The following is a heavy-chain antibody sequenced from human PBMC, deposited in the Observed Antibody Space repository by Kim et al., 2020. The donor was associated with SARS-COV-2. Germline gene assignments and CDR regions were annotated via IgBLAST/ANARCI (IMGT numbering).Heavy chain of an antibody. CDR2: IHYSGNS. CDR3: ARDHKAGLDS. V-gene: IGHV4-61*08. CDR1: GGSVNTGGNY. Sequence: SETLSLTCTVSGGSVNTGGNYWTWVRQPPGKGLEWIGHIHYSGNSIYNPSLKSRVIMSVDTSKNQFSLNLKSVTAADTAIYYCARDHKAGLDSWGQGTLVTVSS. J-gene: IGHJ4*02. D-gene: IGHD6-19*01.